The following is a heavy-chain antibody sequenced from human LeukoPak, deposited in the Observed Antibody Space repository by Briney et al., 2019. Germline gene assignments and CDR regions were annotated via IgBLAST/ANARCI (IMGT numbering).Heavy chain of an antibody. CDR2: IHLSDGTT. Sequence: EASVKVSCKASGYTFTSYYMHWVRQAPGQGPEWMGIIHLSDGTTSYAQKFQGRVTMTRDTSTSTVYMELTSLRSEDTAVYYCARSASGWHYFDYWGQGTLVTVSS. V-gene: IGHV1-46*01. CDR1: GYTFTSYY. D-gene: IGHD6-19*01. CDR3: ARSASGWHYFDY. J-gene: IGHJ4*02.